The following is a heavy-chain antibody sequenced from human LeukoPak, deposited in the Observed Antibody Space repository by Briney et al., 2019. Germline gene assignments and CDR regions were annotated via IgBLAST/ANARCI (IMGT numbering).Heavy chain of an antibody. V-gene: IGHV3-11*04. CDR3: ARDQPIGYNYGYPFDN. J-gene: IGHJ4*02. CDR1: GFTFSDYY. D-gene: IGHD5-18*01. CDR2: ISSSGSTV. Sequence: GGSLRLSCAASGFTFSDYYMSWIRQAPGKGLEWVSYISSSGSTVYYADSVKGRFTISRDNAKNSLYLQMNNLRVEDTAVYYCARDQPIGYNYGYPFDNWGQGTLVTVSS.